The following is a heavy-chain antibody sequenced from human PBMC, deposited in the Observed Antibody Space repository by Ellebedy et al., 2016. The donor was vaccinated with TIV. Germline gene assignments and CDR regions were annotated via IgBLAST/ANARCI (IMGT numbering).Heavy chain of an antibody. J-gene: IGHJ5*02. CDR2: ISGSGGGP. CDR1: GFTFSSYA. V-gene: IGHV3-23*01. Sequence: GESLKISCAASGFTFSSYAMSWVRQALGKGLECVSTISGSGGGPFYADSVKGRFTISRDNSKNTLFLQMNSLRAEDTALYYCAKHTYDSSGYFSVDWFDPWGQGTLVTVSS. D-gene: IGHD3-22*01. CDR3: AKHTYDSSGYFSVDWFDP.